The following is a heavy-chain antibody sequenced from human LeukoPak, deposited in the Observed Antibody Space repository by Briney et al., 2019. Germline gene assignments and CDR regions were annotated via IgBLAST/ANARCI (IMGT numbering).Heavy chain of an antibody. V-gene: IGHV4-34*01. J-gene: IGHJ4*02. CDR2: INHSGST. Sequence: PPETLSLTCAVYGGSFSGYYWSWIRQPPGKGLEWIGEINHSGSTNYNPSLKSRVTISVDTSKNQFSLKLSSVTAADTAVYYCARGVEEWYYFDYWGQGTLVTVPS. D-gene: IGHD3-3*01. CDR1: GGSFSGYY. CDR3: ARGVEEWYYFDY.